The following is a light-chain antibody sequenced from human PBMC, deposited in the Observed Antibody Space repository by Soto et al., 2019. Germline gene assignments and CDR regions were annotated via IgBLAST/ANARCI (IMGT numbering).Light chain of an antibody. CDR3: QSYDSSNWV. CDR1: SGSLASNN. CDR2: QDN. Sequence: NFMLTQPHSVSESPGKTVTISCTRSSGSLASNNVRWYQQCPGSAPTTVIYQDNRRPSGVPDRFSGSIDSSSNAASLTISGLKPEDEADYYCQSYDSSNWVFGGGTKLTVL. J-gene: IGLJ3*02. V-gene: IGLV6-57*04.